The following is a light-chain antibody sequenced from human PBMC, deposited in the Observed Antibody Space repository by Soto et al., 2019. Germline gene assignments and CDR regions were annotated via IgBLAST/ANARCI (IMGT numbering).Light chain of an antibody. Sequence: IQMSQSPSTLSASHGDRVTITCLASKIISRWLAWYQQRPGKAPKLLVFDASSLERGVPSRFRGSGSGTEFTPTISSLQPDDFATYYCQQYSSYSRTFGQGTKVDIK. CDR1: KIISRW. J-gene: IGKJ1*01. V-gene: IGKV1-5*01. CDR2: DAS. CDR3: QQYSSYSRT.